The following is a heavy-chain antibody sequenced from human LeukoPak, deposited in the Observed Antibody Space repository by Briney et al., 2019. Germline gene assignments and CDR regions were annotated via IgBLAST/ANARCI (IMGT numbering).Heavy chain of an antibody. V-gene: IGHV3-23*01. D-gene: IGHD1-26*01. CDR1: GFTFSSYA. Sequence: GGSLRLSCAASGFTFSSYAMSWVRQAPGKGLEWVSAISGSGGSTYYADSVKGRFTISRDNSKNTLYLQMNSLRAEDMAVYYCAKSIVGATYNWFDPWGQGTLVTVSS. J-gene: IGHJ5*02. CDR3: AKSIVGATYNWFDP. CDR2: ISGSGGST.